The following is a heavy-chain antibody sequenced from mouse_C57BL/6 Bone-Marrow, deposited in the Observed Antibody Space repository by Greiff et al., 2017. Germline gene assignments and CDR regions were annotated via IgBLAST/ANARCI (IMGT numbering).Heavy chain of an antibody. CDR3: ARQGNDGY. CDR1: GYTFTSYW. J-gene: IGHJ2*01. V-gene: IGHV1-50*01. D-gene: IGHD2-2*01. CDR2: IDPSDSYT. Sequence: QVQLKQPGAELVKPGASVKLSCKASGYTFTSYWMQWVKQRPGQGLEWIGVIDPSDSYTNYNQKFKGKATLTVDTSSSTAYMQLSSLTSEDSAVYYYARQGNDGYWGQGTTLTVSS.